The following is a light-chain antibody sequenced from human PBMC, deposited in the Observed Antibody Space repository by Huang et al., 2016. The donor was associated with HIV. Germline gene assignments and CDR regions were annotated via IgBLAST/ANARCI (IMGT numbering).Light chain of an antibody. CDR1: QNIKTY. V-gene: IGKV1-39*01. CDR3: RESYSTPWT. Sequence: DIQMTQSPSSLSASVGERVTITCRTSQNIKTYLNWYQHKPGKAPDLLLFAASSLRCGVPSRFSASGSGTEFTFTISRLHSDDFATYYCRESYSTPWTFGQGTKVEIK. J-gene: IGKJ1*01. CDR2: AAS.